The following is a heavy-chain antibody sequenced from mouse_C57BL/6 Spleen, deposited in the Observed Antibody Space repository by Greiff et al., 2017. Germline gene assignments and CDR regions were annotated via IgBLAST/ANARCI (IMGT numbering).Heavy chain of an antibody. CDR1: GYAFSSSW. Sequence: QVQLQQSGPELVKPGASVKISCKASGYAFSSSWMNWVKQRPGKGLEWIGRIYPGDGDTNYNGKFKGKATLTADKSASTAYMQLSSLTSEDSAVYFGARWDYGSSYGGFAYWGQGTLVTVSA. CDR2: IYPGDGDT. V-gene: IGHV1-82*01. J-gene: IGHJ3*01. D-gene: IGHD1-1*01. CDR3: ARWDYGSSYGGFAY.